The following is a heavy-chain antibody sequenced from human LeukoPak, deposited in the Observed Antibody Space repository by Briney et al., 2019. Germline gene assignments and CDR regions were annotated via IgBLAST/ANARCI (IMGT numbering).Heavy chain of an antibody. CDR3: AKWESGSSIDTAMVRNY. J-gene: IGHJ4*02. V-gene: IGHV3-23*01. D-gene: IGHD5-18*01. CDR2: ISGSGGST. CDR1: GFTFSSYA. Sequence: GGSLRLSCAASGFTFSSYAMSWVRQAPGKGLEWVSAISGSGGSTYYADSVKGRFTISRDNSKNTLYLQMNSLRAEDTAVYYCAKWESGSSIDTAMVRNYWGQGTLVTVSS.